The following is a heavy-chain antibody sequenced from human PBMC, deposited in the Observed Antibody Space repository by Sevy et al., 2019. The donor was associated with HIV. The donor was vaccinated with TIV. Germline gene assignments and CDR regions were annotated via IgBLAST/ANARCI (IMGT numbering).Heavy chain of an antibody. CDR2: ISYDGSNK. J-gene: IGHJ4*02. V-gene: IGHV3-30*04. CDR1: GFTFSSYA. Sequence: GGSLRLSCAASGFTFSSYAMHWVRQAPGKGLEWVAVISYDGSNKYYADSVKGRFTISRDNSKNTLYLQMNSLRVEDTAVYYCARDGEYCTNGVCSFYFDYWGQGTLVTVSS. CDR3: ARDGEYCTNGVCSFYFDY. D-gene: IGHD2-8*01.